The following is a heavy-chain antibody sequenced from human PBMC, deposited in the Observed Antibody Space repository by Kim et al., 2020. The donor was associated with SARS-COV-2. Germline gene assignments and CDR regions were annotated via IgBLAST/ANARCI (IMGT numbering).Heavy chain of an antibody. CDR3: ARDQVTMVRGVNNWFDP. V-gene: IGHV4-4*07. Sequence: SETLSLTCTVSGGSISSYYWSWIRQPAGKGLEWIGRIYTSGSTNYNPSLKSRVTMSVDTSKNQFSLKLSSVTAADTAVYYCARDQVTMVRGVNNWFDPWGQGTLVTVSS. CDR1: GGSISSYY. CDR2: IYTSGST. D-gene: IGHD3-10*01. J-gene: IGHJ5*02.